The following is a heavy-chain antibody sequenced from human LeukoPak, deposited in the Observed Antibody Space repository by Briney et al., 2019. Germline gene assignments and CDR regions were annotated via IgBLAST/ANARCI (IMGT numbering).Heavy chain of an antibody. CDR3: AKDAEYSSSSRYFDY. CDR1: GFTFSSYA. Sequence: GGSLRLSCAASGFTFSSYAMSWVRQAPGKGLEWVSAISGSGVSTYYADSVKGRFTISRDNSKNTLYLQMNSLRAEDTAVYYCAKDAEYSSSSRYFDYWGQGTLVTVSS. V-gene: IGHV3-23*01. J-gene: IGHJ4*02. CDR2: ISGSGVST. D-gene: IGHD6-6*01.